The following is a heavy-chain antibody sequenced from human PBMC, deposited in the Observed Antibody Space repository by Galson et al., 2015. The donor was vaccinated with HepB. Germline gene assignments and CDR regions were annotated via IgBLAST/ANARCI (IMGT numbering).Heavy chain of an antibody. V-gene: IGHV3-30*02. CDR1: GFIFSAYG. CDR2: MQDDGRNK. Sequence: SLRLSCAGSGFIFSAYGMHWVRPAPGKGLEWVAFMQDDGRNKYYADSVKGRFTISRDNSKSTLYLQMNGLNVEDTALYFCAKPFSRYTTRGEGNYFDSWGNGVLVTVSS. J-gene: IGHJ4*01. D-gene: IGHD1-1*01. CDR3: AKPFSRYTTRGEGNYFDS.